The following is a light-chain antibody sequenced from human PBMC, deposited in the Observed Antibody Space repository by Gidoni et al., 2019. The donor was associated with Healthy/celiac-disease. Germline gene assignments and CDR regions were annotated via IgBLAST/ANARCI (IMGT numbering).Light chain of an antibody. CDR3: EQANSFPST. CDR2: AAS. V-gene: IGKV1-12*02. Sequence: DIQMTQSPSSVAASVGDRVTITRRASQGISSWLAWYQQKPGKAPRLLLYAASSLQSGVPSGFSGSGCGTDFTITISSMQPEEDATYDWEQANSFPSTFGQGTKLEIK. CDR1: QGISSW. J-gene: IGKJ2*01.